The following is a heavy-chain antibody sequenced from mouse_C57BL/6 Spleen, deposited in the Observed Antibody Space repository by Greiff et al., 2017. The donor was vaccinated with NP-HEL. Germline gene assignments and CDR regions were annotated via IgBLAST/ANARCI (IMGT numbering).Heavy chain of an antibody. D-gene: IGHD3-3*01. V-gene: IGHV1-26*01. J-gene: IGHJ2*01. CDR3: ARRGRGYFDY. CDR2: INPNNGGT. Sequence: EVQLQQSGPELVKPGASVKISCKASGYTFTDYYMNWVKQSHGKSLEWIGDINPNNGGTSYNQKFKGKATLTVDKSSSTAYMELRSLTSEGSAVYYCARRGRGYFDYWGQGTTLTVSS. CDR1: GYTFTDYY.